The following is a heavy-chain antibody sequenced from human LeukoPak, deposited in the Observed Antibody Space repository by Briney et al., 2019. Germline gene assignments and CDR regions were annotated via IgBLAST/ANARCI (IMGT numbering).Heavy chain of an antibody. CDR2: ISSSGSTI. CDR1: GFTFSDYY. V-gene: IGHV3-11*04. Sequence: PGGSLRLSXAASGFTFSDYYMSWIRQAPGKGLEWLSYISSSGSTIYYADSVRGRFTISRDNAKNSLYLQMNSLRADDTAVYYCARDRDDYPDYWGQGTLVTVSS. J-gene: IGHJ4*02. CDR3: ARDRDDYPDY. D-gene: IGHD2-21*01.